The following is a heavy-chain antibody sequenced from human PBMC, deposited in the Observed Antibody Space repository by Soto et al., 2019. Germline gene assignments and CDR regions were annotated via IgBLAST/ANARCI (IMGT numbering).Heavy chain of an antibody. Sequence: QLQLQESGPGLVKPSENLSLTCTVYGDSIRSTNYYWGWNRQPPCKGLDWIGNIEYRGNTYYNPSLMSRVTISVDTSKNQFALKLSAVTAADTAVYYCTRLPGYCSGYSCYGTYTFDVWVQGTMVTGSS. CDR2: IEYRGNT. J-gene: IGHJ3*01. D-gene: IGHD2-2*01. CDR1: GDSIRSTNYY. CDR3: TRLPGYCSGYSCYGTYTFDV. V-gene: IGHV4-39*01.